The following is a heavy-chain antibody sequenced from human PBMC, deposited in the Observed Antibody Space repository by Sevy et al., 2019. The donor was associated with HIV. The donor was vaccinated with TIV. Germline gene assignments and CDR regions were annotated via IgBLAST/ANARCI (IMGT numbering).Heavy chain of an antibody. Sequence: SETLSLTCAVSGGSISSGGYSWSWIRQPPGKGLEWIGYIYHSGSTSYNPSLKSRVTISVDRSKNQFSLKLSSVTAADTAVYYCARGGAAAAGNYYYMDVWGKGTMVTVS. CDR1: GGSISSGGYS. J-gene: IGHJ6*03. CDR3: ARGGAAAAGNYYYMDV. CDR2: IYHSGST. D-gene: IGHD6-13*01. V-gene: IGHV4-30-2*01.